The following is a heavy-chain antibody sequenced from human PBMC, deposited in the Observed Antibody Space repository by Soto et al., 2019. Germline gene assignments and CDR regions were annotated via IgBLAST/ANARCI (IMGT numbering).Heavy chain of an antibody. Sequence: GASVKVSCKASGGTFSSYTISWVRQAPGQGLEWMGRIIPILGIANYAQKFQGRVTITADKSTSTAYMELSSLRSEDTAVYYCASNIVATIPRNYYYYMDVWGKGTTVTVSS. J-gene: IGHJ6*03. V-gene: IGHV1-69*02. D-gene: IGHD5-12*01. CDR2: IIPILGIA. CDR1: GGTFSSYT. CDR3: ASNIVATIPRNYYYYMDV.